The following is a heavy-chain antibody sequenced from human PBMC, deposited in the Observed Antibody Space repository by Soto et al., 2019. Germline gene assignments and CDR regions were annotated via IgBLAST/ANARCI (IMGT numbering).Heavy chain of an antibody. CDR2: IWYDGSNK. V-gene: IGHV3-33*01. CDR3: VRASGPFDL. J-gene: IGHJ2*01. Sequence: QMQLVESGGGVVQPGRSLRLSCAASGFPFRTYGIHWVRQAPGKGLEWVAVIWYDGSNKYYGDSVKGRFTISRDNSKNTLYLQMNSLRAEDTAVYYCVRASGPFDLWGRRTLVTVSS. CDR1: GFPFRTYG.